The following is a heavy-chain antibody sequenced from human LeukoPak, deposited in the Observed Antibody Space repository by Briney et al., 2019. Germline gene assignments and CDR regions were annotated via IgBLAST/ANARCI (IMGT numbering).Heavy chain of an antibody. Sequence: GGSLRLSCAASRFTFNTYAMSWVRQAPGKGLEWVSAISGGGGSTDYADSVKGRFTISRDNSKNTLYLQMNSLRAEDTAVYYCAKGRGVTTFCDYLGQGTLVTVSS. V-gene: IGHV3-23*01. CDR2: ISGGGGST. CDR3: AKGRGVTTFCDY. CDR1: RFTFNTYA. J-gene: IGHJ4*02. D-gene: IGHD3-10*01.